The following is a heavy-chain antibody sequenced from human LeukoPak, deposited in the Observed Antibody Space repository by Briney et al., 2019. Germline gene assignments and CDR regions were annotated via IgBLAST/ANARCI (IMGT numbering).Heavy chain of an antibody. Sequence: GGSLRLSCAASGSTFSNYGMHWVRQAPGKGLEWVSAISSSSSYIYYADSIKGRFTISRDNAENSLYLQMNSLRAVDTAVYFCARGEEKATITALDSWGQGTLVTVSS. D-gene: IGHD5-24*01. CDR2: ISSSSSYI. V-gene: IGHV3-21*01. CDR3: ARGEEKATITALDS. J-gene: IGHJ4*02. CDR1: GSTFSNYG.